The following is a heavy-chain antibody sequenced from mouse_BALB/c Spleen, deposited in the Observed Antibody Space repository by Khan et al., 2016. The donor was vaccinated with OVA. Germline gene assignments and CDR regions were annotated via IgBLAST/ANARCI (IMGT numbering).Heavy chain of an antibody. V-gene: IGHV3-2*02. CDR3: ARGRSY. CDR1: GFSITSDYA. Sequence: EVQLQESGPGLVKPSQSLSLTCTVTGFSITSDYAWNWIRQFPGNKLDWLGYINYSGTTSYHPSLKSRISLTRDISKNQFFLQLNSVTAENTATYYCARGRSYWGQGTLVTVSA. CDR2: INYSGTT. D-gene: IGHD1-1*01. J-gene: IGHJ3*01.